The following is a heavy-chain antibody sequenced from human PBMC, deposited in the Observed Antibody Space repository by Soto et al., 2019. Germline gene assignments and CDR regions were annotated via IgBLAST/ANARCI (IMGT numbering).Heavy chain of an antibody. Sequence: GGSLRLSCAASGFTFSSDWMSWVRQVPGKGLEWVANIKQDGSEKYYVDSVKGRFIISRDNTKKSLYLQMISLRAEDTALYYCARPRDGYNFPFDYWGQGT. D-gene: IGHD1-1*01. CDR1: GFTFSSDW. CDR3: ARPRDGYNFPFDY. V-gene: IGHV3-7*04. J-gene: IGHJ4*02. CDR2: IKQDGSEK.